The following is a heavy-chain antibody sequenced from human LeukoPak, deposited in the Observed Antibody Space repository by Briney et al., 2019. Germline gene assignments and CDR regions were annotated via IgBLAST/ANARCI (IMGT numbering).Heavy chain of an antibody. V-gene: IGHV4-59*01. Sequence: SETLSLTCTVSGGSICSYYWSWIRQPPGKGLEWIGYIYYSGSTNYNPSLKSRVTISVDTSKNQFSLKLSSVTAADTAVYYCARGLPYYDILTGYYLNAFDIWGQGTMVTVSS. CDR1: GGSICSYY. J-gene: IGHJ3*02. CDR2: IYYSGST. CDR3: ARGLPYYDILTGYYLNAFDI. D-gene: IGHD3-9*01.